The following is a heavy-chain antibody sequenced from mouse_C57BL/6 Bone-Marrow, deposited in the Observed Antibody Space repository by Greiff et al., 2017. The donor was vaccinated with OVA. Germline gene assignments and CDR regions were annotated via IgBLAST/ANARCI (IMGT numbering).Heavy chain of an antibody. V-gene: IGHV1-80*01. Sequence: VKLQESGAELVKPGASVKISCKASGYAFSSYWMNWVKQRPGKGLEWIGQIYPGDGDTNYNGKFKGKATLTADKSSSTAYMQLSSLTSEDSAVYFCARGYDGYLYWYFDVWGTGTTVTVSS. CDR1: GYAFSSYW. D-gene: IGHD2-3*01. J-gene: IGHJ1*03. CDR2: IYPGDGDT. CDR3: ARGYDGYLYWYFDV.